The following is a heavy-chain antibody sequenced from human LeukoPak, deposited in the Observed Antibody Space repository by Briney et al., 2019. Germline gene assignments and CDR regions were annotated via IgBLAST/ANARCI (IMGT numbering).Heavy chain of an antibody. D-gene: IGHD3/OR15-3a*01. V-gene: IGHV3-30*18. CDR1: GFTFSNYG. CDR2: ISYDGSNK. Sequence: GKSLRLSCAASGFTFSNYGVHWVRQAPGKGLEWVAVISYDGSNKYYADSVKGRFTISRDNSKNTLYLQMNSLRAEDTAVYYCAKDRTEWGWGAFDIWGQGTMVTVSS. J-gene: IGHJ3*02. CDR3: AKDRTEWGWGAFDI.